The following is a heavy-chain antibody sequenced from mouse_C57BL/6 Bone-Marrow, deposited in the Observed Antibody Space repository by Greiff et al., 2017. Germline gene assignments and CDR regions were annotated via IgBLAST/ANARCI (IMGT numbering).Heavy chain of an antibody. D-gene: IGHD2-3*01. CDR1: GFTFSSYG. J-gene: IGHJ2*01. Sequence: EVQGVESGGDLVKPGGSLKLSCAASGFTFSSYGMSWVRQTPDKRLEWVATISSGGSYTYYPDSVKGRFTISRDNAKNTLYLQMSSLKSEDTAMYYCARHGDGLYYFDYWGQGTTLTVSS. CDR2: ISSGGSYT. CDR3: ARHGDGLYYFDY. V-gene: IGHV5-6*01.